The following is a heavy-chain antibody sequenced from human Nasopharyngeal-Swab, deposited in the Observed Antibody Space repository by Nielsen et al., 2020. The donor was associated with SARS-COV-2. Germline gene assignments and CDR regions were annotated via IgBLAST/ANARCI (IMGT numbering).Heavy chain of an antibody. CDR1: GFTFSDYY. Sequence: GESLKISCAASGFTFSDYYMSWIRQAPGKGLELVSYISSSSSYTNYADSVKGRFTISRDNANNSLYLQMNSLRAEDTAVYYCAGGDGFPEGDYWGQGTLVTVSS. V-gene: IGHV3-11*03. CDR2: ISSSSSYT. CDR3: AGGDGFPEGDY. D-gene: IGHD5-24*01. J-gene: IGHJ4*02.